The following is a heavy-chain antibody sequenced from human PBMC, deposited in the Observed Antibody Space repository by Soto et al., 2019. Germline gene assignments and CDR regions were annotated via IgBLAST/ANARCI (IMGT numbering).Heavy chain of an antibody. V-gene: IGHV3-30-3*01. Sequence: QLQVVESGGGVVQSGRSLRLSCAASGFTFSSYAMHWVRQAPGKGLEWVAVISYDGTKEYYADSVKGRFTISRDTSKTTLYLQMNSLRVEHTAVYHCARDGTVKKYYFGMDVWGQGTTVTVSS. CDR2: ISYDGTKE. D-gene: IGHD1-1*01. CDR1: GFTFSSYA. CDR3: ARDGTVKKYYFGMDV. J-gene: IGHJ6*02.